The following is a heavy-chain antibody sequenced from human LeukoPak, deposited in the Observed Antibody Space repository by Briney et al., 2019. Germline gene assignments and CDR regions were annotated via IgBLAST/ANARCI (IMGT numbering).Heavy chain of an antibody. CDR2: ISGSGGST. V-gene: IGHV3-23*01. CDR3: ARVLMVYAIRGQCWFDP. CDR1: GFTFSGYA. D-gene: IGHD2-8*01. J-gene: IGHJ5*02. Sequence: GGSLRLSCAASGFTFSGYAMSWVRQAPGKGLEWVSAISGSGGSTYYADSVKGRFTISRDNSMNTLYLQMNSLRAEDTAVYYCARVLMVYAIRGQCWFDPWGQGTLVTVSS.